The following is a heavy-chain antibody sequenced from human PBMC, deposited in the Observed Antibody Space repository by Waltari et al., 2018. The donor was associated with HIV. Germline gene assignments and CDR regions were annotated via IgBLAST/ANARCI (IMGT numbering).Heavy chain of an antibody. CDR3: ARAERRGIVGATLDY. V-gene: IGHV4-61*01. J-gene: IGHJ4*02. Sequence: QVQLQESGPGLVKPSETLSLTCTVSGGSVSSGSYYWSWIRQPPGKGLEWIGYIYYSGSTNYNPSLKSRVTRSVDTSKNQFSLKLSSVTAADTAVYYCARAERRGIVGATLDYWGQGTLVTVSS. CDR2: IYYSGST. CDR1: GGSVSSGSYY. D-gene: IGHD1-26*01.